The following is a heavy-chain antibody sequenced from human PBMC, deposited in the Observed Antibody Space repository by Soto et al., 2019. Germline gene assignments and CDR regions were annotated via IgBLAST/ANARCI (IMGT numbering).Heavy chain of an antibody. CDR3: AKTQTPAITIFGVAITDDYYYYMDV. D-gene: IGHD3-3*01. J-gene: IGHJ6*03. Sequence: PGGSLRLSCAASGFTFSSYAMSWVRQAPGKGLEWVSAISGSGGSTYYADSVKGRFTISRDNSKNTLYLQMNSLRAEDTAVYYCAKTQTPAITIFGVAITDDYYYYMDVWGKGTTVTVSS. CDR2: ISGSGGST. V-gene: IGHV3-23*01. CDR1: GFTFSSYA.